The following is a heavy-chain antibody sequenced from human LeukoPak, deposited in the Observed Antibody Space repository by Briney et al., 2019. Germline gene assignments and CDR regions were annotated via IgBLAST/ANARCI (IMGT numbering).Heavy chain of an antibody. CDR2: ISYDGSNK. CDR1: GFTFSSYG. D-gene: IGHD2-8*01. CDR3: AKVVWPGGYFDY. J-gene: IGHJ4*02. V-gene: IGHV3-30*18. Sequence: TGGSLRLSCAASGFTFSSYGMHWVRQAPGKGLEWVAVISYDGSNKYYADSVRGGFTISRDNSKNTLYLQMNSLRAEDTAVYYCAKVVWPGGYFDYWGQGTLVTVSS.